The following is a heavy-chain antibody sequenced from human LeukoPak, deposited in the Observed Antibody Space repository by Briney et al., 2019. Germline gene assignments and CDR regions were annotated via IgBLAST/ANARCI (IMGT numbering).Heavy chain of an antibody. CDR1: GCSLSGYY. J-gene: IGHJ5*02. CDR2: IHSGGYT. D-gene: IGHD1-26*01. V-gene: IGHV4-4*09. Sequence: PSETLSLTCTVSGCSLSGYYWSWIRQPPGQGLEWIAYIHSGGYTNYNPSPRSRLTILVDTTNKQFSLEVSSLTAAQTAIYYCTQRQGPMSGSYDYFDRWGQGMLVTVSS. CDR3: TQRQGPMSGSYDYFDR.